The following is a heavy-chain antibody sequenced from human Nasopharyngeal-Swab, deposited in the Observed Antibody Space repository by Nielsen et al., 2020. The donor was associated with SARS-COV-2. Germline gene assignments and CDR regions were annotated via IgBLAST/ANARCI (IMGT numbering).Heavy chain of an antibody. CDR1: GFTFSSYA. D-gene: IGHD1-26*01. CDR2: ISYDGSNK. CDR3: VKAPSGSYRSGDAFDI. Sequence: GGSLRLSCAASGFTFSSYAMHWVRQAPGKGLEWVAVISYDGSNKYYADSVKGRFTISRDNSKNTLYLQMSSLRAEDTAVYYCVKAPSGSYRSGDAFDIWGQGTMVTVSS. J-gene: IGHJ3*02. V-gene: IGHV3-30*14.